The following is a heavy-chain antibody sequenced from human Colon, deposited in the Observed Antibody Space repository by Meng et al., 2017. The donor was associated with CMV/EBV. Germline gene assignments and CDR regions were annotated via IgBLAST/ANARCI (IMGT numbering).Heavy chain of an antibody. V-gene: IGHV1-18*01. J-gene: IGHJ1*01. CDR2: ISAYTGDT. CDR3: VRESQSGSYIYLQH. D-gene: IGHD1-26*01. Sequence: VRLVQSGAEWKKPGASVKVYCKASGYTFTNYGINWVRQAPGQGLEWMGWISAYTGDTYYAQKFQGRVTMTTDTSTSTAYMELRSLRSDDTAVYYCVRESQSGSYIYLQHWGQGTLVTVSS. CDR1: GYTFTNYG.